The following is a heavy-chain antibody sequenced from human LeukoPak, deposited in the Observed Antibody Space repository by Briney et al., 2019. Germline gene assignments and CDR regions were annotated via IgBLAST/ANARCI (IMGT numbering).Heavy chain of an antibody. J-gene: IGHJ4*02. CDR2: IKQDGSEK. D-gene: IGHD1-1*01. Sequence: PGGSLRLSCAASGFTFSSYWMSWVRQAPGKGLEWVANIKQDGSEKYYVDSVKGRFTISSDNSRNTLYLQMNSLRTEDTAVYYCAKEGTASKPSDLDYWGQGTLVTVSS. V-gene: IGHV3-7*01. CDR3: AKEGTASKPSDLDY. CDR1: GFTFSSYW.